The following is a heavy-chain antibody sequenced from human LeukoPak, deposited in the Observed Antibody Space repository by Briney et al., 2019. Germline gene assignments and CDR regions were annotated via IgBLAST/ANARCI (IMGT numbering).Heavy chain of an antibody. Sequence: PSETLSLTCTVSGGSISSYYWNWIRQSAGKGLEWIGRLYTSGSTNYNPSLKSRVTMSVDTSKNQFSLKLTSVTAADTAVYYCASGSGSYSHWFDPWGQRILVTVSS. D-gene: IGHD3-10*01. J-gene: IGHJ5*02. CDR3: ASGSGSYSHWFDP. V-gene: IGHV4-4*07. CDR2: LYTSGST. CDR1: GGSISSYY.